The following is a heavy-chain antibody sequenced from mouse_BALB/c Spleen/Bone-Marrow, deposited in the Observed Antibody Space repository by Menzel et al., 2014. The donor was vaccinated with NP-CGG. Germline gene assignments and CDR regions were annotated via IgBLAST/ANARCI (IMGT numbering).Heavy chain of an antibody. D-gene: IGHD2-3*01. V-gene: IGHV5-9-3*01. CDR2: ISSGGGYI. CDR3: ARQESIYDGYYGGFAY. CDR1: GFTLNNYA. J-gene: IGHJ3*01. Sequence: EVKLVESGGGLVKPGGALNLSCAASGFTLNNYAMSWVRQAPERRLEWVATISSGGGYIYYPDSVKGEFTISRDNAKNTLYLQMSSLRSEDTAMYYCARQESIYDGYYGGFAYWRQGTLVTVSA.